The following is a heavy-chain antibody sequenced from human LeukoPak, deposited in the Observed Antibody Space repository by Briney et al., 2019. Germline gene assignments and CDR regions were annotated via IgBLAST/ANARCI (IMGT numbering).Heavy chain of an antibody. CDR3: AREWDQITIVRGVIAYFDY. J-gene: IGHJ4*02. Sequence: SQTLSLTCAISGDSVSSNSAAWNWITQSPSRGLEWLGRTYYRSKGYNYYAVSVKSRITINPDTYKNQFYLQLNSVTPEDTAVYYCAREWDQITIVRGVIAYFDYWGQGTLVTVSS. V-gene: IGHV6-1*01. CDR2: TYYRSKGYN. CDR1: GDSVSSNSAA. D-gene: IGHD3-10*01.